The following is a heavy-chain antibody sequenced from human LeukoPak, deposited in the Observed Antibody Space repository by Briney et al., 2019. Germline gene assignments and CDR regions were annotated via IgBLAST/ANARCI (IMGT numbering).Heavy chain of an antibody. D-gene: IGHD3-9*01. Sequence: GGSLRLYCAASGFTFSTYSMYWVRQAPGKGLEWVSAISGSGGSTYYADSVKGRFTISRDNSKNTLHLQMNSLRAEDTAVYYCAKDGEYYDILTGYSSFDYWGQGTLVTVSS. CDR3: AKDGEYYDILTGYSSFDY. CDR2: ISGSGGST. V-gene: IGHV3-23*01. J-gene: IGHJ4*02. CDR1: GFTFSTYS.